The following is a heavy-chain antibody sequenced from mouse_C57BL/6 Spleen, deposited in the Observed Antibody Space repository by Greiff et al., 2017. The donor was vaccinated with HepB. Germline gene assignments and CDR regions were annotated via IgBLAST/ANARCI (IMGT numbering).Heavy chain of an antibody. CDR3: ARGLYYGSSYENCDY. CDR1: GYTFTSYW. CDR2: INPSSGYT. V-gene: IGHV1-7*01. Sequence: VQLQQSGAELAKPGASVKLSCKASGYTFTSYWMHWVKQRPGQGLEWIGYINPSSGYTKYNQKFKDKATLTADKSSSKSYMQLSSLTYEDSEVYSCARGLYYGSSYENCDYWGQGTTLPVSS. J-gene: IGHJ2*01. D-gene: IGHD1-1*01.